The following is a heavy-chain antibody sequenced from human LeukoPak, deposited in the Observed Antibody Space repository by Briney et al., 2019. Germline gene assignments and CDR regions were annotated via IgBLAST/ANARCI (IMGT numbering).Heavy chain of an antibody. CDR2: INPNSGGT. V-gene: IGHV1-2*04. CDR1: GYTFTGYY. J-gene: IGHJ4*02. D-gene: IGHD3-10*01. CDR3: ARETGRGYGPGSYYDY. Sequence: ASVKVSCKASGYTFTGYYMHWVRQAPGQGLEWMRWINPNSGGTNYAQKFQGWVTMTRDTSISTAYMELSRLRSDDTAVYYCARETGRGYGPGSYYDYWGQGTLVTVSS.